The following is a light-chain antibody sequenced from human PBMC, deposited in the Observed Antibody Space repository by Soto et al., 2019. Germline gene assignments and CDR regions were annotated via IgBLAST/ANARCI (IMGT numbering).Light chain of an antibody. J-gene: IGKJ5*01. CDR1: QSVSSY. Sequence: EIVLTQSPATLSLSPGERATLSCRASQSVSSYLAWYQQKPGQAPRLLIYDASNRATGIPARFSGSASGTDFTLTIGSLEPEDFAVYYCQQRSNWPPVTFGQGTRLEIK. CDR3: QQRSNWPPVT. V-gene: IGKV3-11*01. CDR2: DAS.